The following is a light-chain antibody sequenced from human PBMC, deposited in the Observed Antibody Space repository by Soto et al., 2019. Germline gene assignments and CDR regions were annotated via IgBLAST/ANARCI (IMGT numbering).Light chain of an antibody. CDR3: QQYNNWPPT. J-gene: IGKJ5*01. CDR2: GAS. Sequence: EIVMTQSPATLSVSPGERATLSCRASQSVSSNLAWYQQKPGQAPRLLIYGASTRATGIPARFSGSGSRTEFTLTISSRQSEDFAVYYCQQYNNWPPTFGQGTRLEIK. CDR1: QSVSSN. V-gene: IGKV3-15*01.